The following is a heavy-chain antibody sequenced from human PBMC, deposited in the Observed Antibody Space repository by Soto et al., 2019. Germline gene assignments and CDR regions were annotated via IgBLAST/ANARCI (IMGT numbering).Heavy chain of an antibody. D-gene: IGHD6-19*01. CDR2: INQDGGVT. J-gene: IGHJ4*02. CDR1: GLTVISSF. V-gene: IGHV3-7*03. CDR3: ARYYRGSGRYFFDY. Sequence: HGGSLGLACVASGLTVISSFMGWIRQAPGKGLEWVANINQDGGVTYYVDSVEGRFTISRDNTKDSLYLQMNSLRGEDTAIYYCARYYRGSGRYFFDYWGQGTPVTVSA.